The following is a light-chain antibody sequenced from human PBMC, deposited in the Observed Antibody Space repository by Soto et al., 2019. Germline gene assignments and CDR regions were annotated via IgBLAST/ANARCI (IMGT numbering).Light chain of an antibody. V-gene: IGKV3-11*01. CDR3: QQRSHWPFT. Sequence: DTVLTQSPATLSLSPGARATLSCRASQTVSTYLAWYQQKPGRAPRLLIYHASTRATGVPARFSGSGSATDFTLSISSLEPEDFALYYCQQRSHWPFTFGPGTTVDL. J-gene: IGKJ3*01. CDR1: QTVSTY. CDR2: HAS.